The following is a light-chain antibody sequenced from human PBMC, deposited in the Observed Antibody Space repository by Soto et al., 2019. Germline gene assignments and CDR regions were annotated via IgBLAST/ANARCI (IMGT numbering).Light chain of an antibody. CDR2: DSP. CDR1: QIISSW. Sequence: EIQMTRSPSSLSASLVERVTITGRASQIISSWLACYQQKTGKAHKLLIYDSPSLESGVPTRFSGSGSGTEFTLTTSSLQPDDFPPYYCQQYNSYPKTVGQGTQ. CDR3: QQYNSYPKT. V-gene: IGKV1-5*01. J-gene: IGKJ1*01.